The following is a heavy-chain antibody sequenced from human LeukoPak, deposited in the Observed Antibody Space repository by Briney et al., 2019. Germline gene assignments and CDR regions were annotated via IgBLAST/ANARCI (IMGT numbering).Heavy chain of an antibody. V-gene: IGHV1-69*01. CDR1: GCTFSSYA. Sequence: SVKVSCKASGCTFSSYAISWVRKAPGQGLEWMGGIIPIFGTANYAQKFQGRVTITADESTSTAYMELSSLRSEDTAVYYCASQGIVGATRYFDYWGQGTLVTVSS. CDR3: ASQGIVGATRYFDY. CDR2: IIPIFGTA. J-gene: IGHJ4*02. D-gene: IGHD1-26*01.